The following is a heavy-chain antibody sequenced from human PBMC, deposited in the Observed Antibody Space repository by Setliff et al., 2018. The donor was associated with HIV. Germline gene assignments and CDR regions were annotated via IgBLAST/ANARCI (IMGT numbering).Heavy chain of an antibody. CDR3: ATRGKRFFPTIDAFDI. CDR1: GYTFIDHY. J-gene: IGHJ3*02. CDR2: VDPEDGET. D-gene: IGHD2-2*01. V-gene: IGHV1-69-2*01. Sequence: EKVSCKISGYTFIDHYIHWVQQAPAKGLEWMGRVDPEDGETITAEKFQGRVTMTADRSTDTIYMALSSLRSEDTAVYYCATRGKRFFPTIDAFDIWGQGTMVTVSS.